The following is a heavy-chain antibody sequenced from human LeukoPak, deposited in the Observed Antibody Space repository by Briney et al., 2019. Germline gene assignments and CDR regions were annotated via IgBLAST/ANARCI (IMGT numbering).Heavy chain of an antibody. Sequence: SVKVSCKASGGTFSSYAISWVRQAPGRGLEWMGGIIPIFGTANYAQKFQGRVTITTDESTSTAYMELSSLRSEDTAVYYCARDSSVVYNWNDGGWFDPWGQGTLVTVSS. V-gene: IGHV1-69*05. D-gene: IGHD1-1*01. CDR1: GGTFSSYA. CDR3: ARDSSVVYNWNDGGWFDP. CDR2: IIPIFGTA. J-gene: IGHJ5*02.